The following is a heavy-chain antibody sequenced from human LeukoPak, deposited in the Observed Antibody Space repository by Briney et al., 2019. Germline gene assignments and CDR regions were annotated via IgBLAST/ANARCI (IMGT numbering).Heavy chain of an antibody. V-gene: IGHV3-21*01. J-gene: IGHJ4*02. Sequence: GGSVRLSCVASGFTFSSYSINWVRQAPGKGLEWVSSISSSSSYIDYADSVKGRFTISRDNSKNILYLQMNSLRGEDTAVYHCTEDKPGTPFNYWGRGTLVTVSS. CDR2: ISSSSSYI. D-gene: IGHD1-1*01. CDR3: TEDKPGTPFNY. CDR1: GFTFSSYS.